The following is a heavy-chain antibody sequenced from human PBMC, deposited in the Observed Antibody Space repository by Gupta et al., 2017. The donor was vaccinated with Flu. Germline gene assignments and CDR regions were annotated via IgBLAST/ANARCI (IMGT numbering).Heavy chain of an antibody. D-gene: IGHD3-10*01. J-gene: IGHJ4*02. Sequence: QVQLVESGGGVVQPGKSMRLSCAASGLNVSNYGMHWVRQPPGKGLEWVAVLWYDGSNKYQAESVKGRFTISRDTSKNMLFLQMNSLRAEDTAVYYCARDYRITVVRGMMEPEYYFDLWGQGTLVTVSS. CDR1: GLNVSNYG. CDR3: ARDYRITVVRGMMEPEYYFDL. V-gene: IGHV3-33*01. CDR2: LWYDGSNK.